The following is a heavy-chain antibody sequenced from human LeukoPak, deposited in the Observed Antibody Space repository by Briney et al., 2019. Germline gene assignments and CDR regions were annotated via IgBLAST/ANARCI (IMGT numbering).Heavy chain of an antibody. V-gene: IGHV6-1*01. D-gene: IGHD3-10*01. CDR2: TYYRSKWYN. CDR3: AMGRLDSGYYYYYYMDV. Sequence: SQTLSLTCAISGDSVSSNSAAWNWIRQSPSRGLEWLGRTYYRSKWYNDYAVSVKSRITINPDTSKNQFSLQLNSVTPEDTAVYYCAMGRLDSGYYYYYYMDVWGKGTTVTISS. J-gene: IGHJ6*03. CDR1: GDSVSSNSAA.